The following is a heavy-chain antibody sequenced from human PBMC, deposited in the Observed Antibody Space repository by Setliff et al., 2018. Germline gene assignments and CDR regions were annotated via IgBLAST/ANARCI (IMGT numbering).Heavy chain of an antibody. CDR3: AISTIFGVVSPTPDAFDI. V-gene: IGHV1-2*06. D-gene: IGHD3-3*01. CDR1: GYTFNGYY. J-gene: IGHJ3*02. CDR2: INPNSGGT. Sequence: GASVKVSCKASGYTFNGYYMHWVRQAPGQGLEWMGRINPNSGGTNYAQKFQGRVTMTRDTSISTAYMELSRLRSDDTAVYYCAISTIFGVVSPTPDAFDIWGQGTMVTVSS.